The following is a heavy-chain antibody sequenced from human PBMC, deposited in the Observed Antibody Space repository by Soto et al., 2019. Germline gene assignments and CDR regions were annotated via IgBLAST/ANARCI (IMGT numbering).Heavy chain of an antibody. D-gene: IGHD3-10*01. J-gene: IGHJ6*03. CDR1: GYTFTSYG. Sequence: ASVKVSCKASGYTFTSYGISWVRQAPGQGLEWMGWISAHNGNTNYAQKLQGRVTMTTDTSTSTAYMELRSLRSDDTAVYYCATFLWFGEGYYYYMDVWGKGTTVTVSS. CDR3: ATFLWFGEGYYYYMDV. V-gene: IGHV1-18*01. CDR2: ISAHNGNT.